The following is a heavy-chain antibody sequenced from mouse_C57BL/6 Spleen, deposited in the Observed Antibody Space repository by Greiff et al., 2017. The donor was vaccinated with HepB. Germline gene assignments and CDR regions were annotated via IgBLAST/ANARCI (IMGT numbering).Heavy chain of an antibody. Sequence: QVQLKQSGAELVRPGTSVKVSCKASGYAFTNYLIEWVKQRPGQGLEWIGVINPGSGGTNYNEKFKGKATLTADKSSSTAYMQLSSLTSEDSAVYFCARSRQLRDSWFAYWGQGTLVTVSA. D-gene: IGHD3-2*02. CDR2: INPGSGGT. CDR3: ARSRQLRDSWFAY. V-gene: IGHV1-54*01. CDR1: GYAFTNYL. J-gene: IGHJ3*01.